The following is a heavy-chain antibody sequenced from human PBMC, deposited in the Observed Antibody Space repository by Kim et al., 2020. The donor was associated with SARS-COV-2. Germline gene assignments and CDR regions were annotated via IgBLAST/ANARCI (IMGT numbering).Heavy chain of an antibody. CDR2: IYSGGST. V-gene: IGHV3-66*01. Sequence: GGSLRLSCAASGFTVSSNYMSWVRQAPGKGLEWVSVIYSGGSTYYADSVKGRFTISRDNSKNTLYLQMNSLRAEDTAVYYCARDDPWIYSSGYYFGAFDIWGQGTMVTVSS. J-gene: IGHJ3*02. D-gene: IGHD3-22*01. CDR3: ARDDPWIYSSGYYFGAFDI. CDR1: GFTVSSNY.